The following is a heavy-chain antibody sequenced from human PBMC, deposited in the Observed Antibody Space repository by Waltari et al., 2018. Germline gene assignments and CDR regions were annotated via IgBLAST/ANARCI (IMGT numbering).Heavy chain of an antibody. CDR2: IYYSGST. D-gene: IGHD6-13*01. CDR1: GASISSSSYY. Sequence: QLQLQESGPGLVKPSETLSLTCTVPGASISSSSYYWGWIRQPPGKGLEWIGSIYYSGSTYYNPSLKSRVTIAVDTSKNQFSLKLSSVTAADTAVYYCARLIAAAGLDAFDIWGQGTMVTVSS. CDR3: ARLIAAAGLDAFDI. J-gene: IGHJ3*02. V-gene: IGHV4-39*01.